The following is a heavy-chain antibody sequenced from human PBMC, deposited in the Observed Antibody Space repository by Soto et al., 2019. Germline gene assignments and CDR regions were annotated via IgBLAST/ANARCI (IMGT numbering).Heavy chain of an antibody. CDR3: ARGEDAFFYYGLDV. CDR1: GGSITSSY. Sequence: LSLTCTVSGGSITSSYWSWIRRPPGEGLEWIAYIYDTGISGYTPSTSYNPSLKSRVTMSVDTSKSQFSLKLTSVTAADTAVYYCARGEDAFFYYGLDVWGQGITVTVSS. V-gene: IGHV4-59*01. CDR2: IYDTGISGYTPST. J-gene: IGHJ6*02.